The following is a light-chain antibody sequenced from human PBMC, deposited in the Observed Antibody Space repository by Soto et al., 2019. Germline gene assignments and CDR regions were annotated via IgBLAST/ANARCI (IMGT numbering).Light chain of an antibody. CDR1: QSINLY. Sequence: IQLTQSPSSLSASVGDSVTVTCRASQSINLYLNWYQQKPGKAPTLFIYGASTLQSVVPSRFSGRGSRTDFTLTFSSLQTEDFATYSCQQSYRSPYTFGQGTKLEI. V-gene: IGKV1-39*01. J-gene: IGKJ2*01. CDR3: QQSYRSPYT. CDR2: GAS.